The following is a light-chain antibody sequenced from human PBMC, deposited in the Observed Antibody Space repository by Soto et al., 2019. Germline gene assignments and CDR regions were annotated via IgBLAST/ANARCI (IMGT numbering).Light chain of an antibody. Sequence: EIVMTQSPATLSVSPGERATLSCRASQSVSRYLAWYQQKPGQAPRLLIYDASTRATGIPGRFSGSGSGTEFTLTISSLQSADFAVYYCQQYNNWPPWTFGQGTKVE. J-gene: IGKJ1*01. CDR2: DAS. CDR3: QQYNNWPPWT. V-gene: IGKV3-15*01. CDR1: QSVSRY.